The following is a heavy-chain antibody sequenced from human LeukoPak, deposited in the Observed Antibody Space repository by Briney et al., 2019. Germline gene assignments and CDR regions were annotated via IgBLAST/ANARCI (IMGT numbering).Heavy chain of an antibody. Sequence: GESLRISCKGSGYSFSNYWISWVRQMPGKGLEWMGIIYPGDSDTGYSPSFQGQVTISADKSISTAYLQWSSLKASDTAMYYCARQGECLQYYYFDFWGQGTLVTVSS. D-gene: IGHD5-24*01. J-gene: IGHJ4*02. CDR1: GYSFSNYW. CDR2: IYPGDSDT. V-gene: IGHV5-51*01. CDR3: ARQGECLQYYYFDF.